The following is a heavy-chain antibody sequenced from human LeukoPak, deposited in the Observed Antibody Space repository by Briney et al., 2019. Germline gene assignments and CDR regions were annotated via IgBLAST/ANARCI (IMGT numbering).Heavy chain of an antibody. J-gene: IGHJ4*02. CDR1: GGSIASGGYY. CDR2: INYSGST. Sequence: SQTLSLTCTVSGGSIASGGYYWSWIRQHPGKGLEWIGFINYSGSTYYNPSLKSRVTISRDTSRNQFSLKLSSVTAADTAVYYCARSNSDGKREDYWGPGTLLTVSS. CDR3: ARSNSDGKREDY. V-gene: IGHV4-31*03. D-gene: IGHD2-15*01.